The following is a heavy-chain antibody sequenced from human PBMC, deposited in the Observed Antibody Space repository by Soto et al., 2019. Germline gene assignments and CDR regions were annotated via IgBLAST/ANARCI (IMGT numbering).Heavy chain of an antibody. J-gene: IGHJ4*02. CDR3: ARGGALRPNGHVPLDF. CDR2: IHVTGYT. Sequence: QLQLQESGSGLVNPSQTLSLTCTVSGASITSGSYSWSWIRQAPGKGLEWIGNIHVTGYTAFSPSLKRRVTMSVDTSKNQFSLNVNSVTAADTAVYFCARGGALRPNGHVPLDFWGQGTLVTVSS. D-gene: IGHD1-26*01. V-gene: IGHV4-30-2*01. CDR1: GASITSGSYS.